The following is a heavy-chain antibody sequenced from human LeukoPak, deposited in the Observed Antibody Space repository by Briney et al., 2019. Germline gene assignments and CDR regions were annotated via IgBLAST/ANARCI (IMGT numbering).Heavy chain of an antibody. CDR1: GFTFSSYG. J-gene: IGHJ4*02. CDR3: AKERHAPAHFDY. CDR2: IRYDGSNK. V-gene: IGHV3-30*02. Sequence: GGSLRLSCAASGFTFSSYGMHWVRQAPGKGLEWVAFIRYDGSNKYYADSVKGRFTISRDNSKNTLYLQMTSLRAEDTAVYYCAKERHAPAHFDYWRQGTLVTVSS.